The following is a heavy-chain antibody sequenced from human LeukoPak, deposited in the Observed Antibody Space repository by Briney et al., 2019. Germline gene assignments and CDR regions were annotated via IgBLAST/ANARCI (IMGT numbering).Heavy chain of an antibody. CDR1: GFTFSSYS. Sequence: PGGSLRLSCAASGFTFSSYSMNWVRQAPGKGLEWVSYISSSSSTIYYADSVKGRFTISRDNAKNSLYLQMNSLRAEDTAVYYCARDGGEQLVGPFDYWGQGTLVTVSS. D-gene: IGHD6-6*01. J-gene: IGHJ4*02. CDR3: ARDGGEQLVGPFDY. V-gene: IGHV3-48*04. CDR2: ISSSSSTI.